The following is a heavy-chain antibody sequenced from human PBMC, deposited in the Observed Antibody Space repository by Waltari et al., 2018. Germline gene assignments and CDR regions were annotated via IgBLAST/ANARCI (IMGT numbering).Heavy chain of an antibody. V-gene: IGHV4-34*01. D-gene: IGHD6-6*01. J-gene: IGHJ6*02. CDR1: GGSFSGYY. Sequence: QVQLQQWGAGLLKPSETLSLTCAVYGGSFSGYYWSWIRQPPGKGLEWIGEINHSGSTNYNQSLKSRVTISVDTSKNQFALKLSSVTAADTAVYYCARVRRARPYYYYGMDVWGQGTTVTVSS. CDR2: INHSGST. CDR3: ARVRRARPYYYYGMDV.